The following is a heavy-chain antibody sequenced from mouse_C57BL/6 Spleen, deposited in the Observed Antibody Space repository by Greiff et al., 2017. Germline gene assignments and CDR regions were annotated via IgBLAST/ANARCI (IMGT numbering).Heavy chain of an antibody. CDR3: ARWETAQVYFDY. CDR1: GYAFSSYW. J-gene: IGHJ2*01. V-gene: IGHV1-80*01. CDR2: IYPGDGDT. D-gene: IGHD3-2*02. Sequence: LQQSGASVKISCKASGYAFSSYWMNWVKQRPGKGLERIGQIYPGDGDTNYNGKFKGTATLTADKSSSTAYMQLSSLSSEDSALYFCARWETAQVYFDYWGQGTTLTVSS.